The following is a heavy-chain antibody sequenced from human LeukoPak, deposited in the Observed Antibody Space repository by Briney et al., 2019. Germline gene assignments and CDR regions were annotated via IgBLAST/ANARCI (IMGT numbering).Heavy chain of an antibody. J-gene: IGHJ4*02. CDR3: ARGYFDWLPYYSDY. Sequence: SETLSLTCTVSGGSISSYYWSWIRQPPGKGLEWIGYIYYSGSTNYNPSLKSRVTISVDTSKNQFSLKLSSVTAADTAVYYCARGYFDWLPYYSDYWGQGTLVTVSS. V-gene: IGHV4-59*01. CDR2: IYYSGST. CDR1: GGSISSYY. D-gene: IGHD3-9*01.